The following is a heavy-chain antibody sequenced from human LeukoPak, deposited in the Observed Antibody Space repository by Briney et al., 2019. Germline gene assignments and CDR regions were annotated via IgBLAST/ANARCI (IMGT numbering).Heavy chain of an antibody. D-gene: IGHD3-10*01. CDR1: GFTFSSYA. J-gene: IGHJ4*02. V-gene: IGHV3-23*01. CDR3: AKHDYYGSGSYYFDY. Sequence: GGSLRLSCAASGFTFSSYAMSWVRQAPGKGLEWVSAISGSGGSTYYADSVKGRFTISRDNSKNTLYLQMNSLRAEDTTVYYCAKHDYYGSGSYYFDYWGQGTLVTVSS. CDR2: ISGSGGST.